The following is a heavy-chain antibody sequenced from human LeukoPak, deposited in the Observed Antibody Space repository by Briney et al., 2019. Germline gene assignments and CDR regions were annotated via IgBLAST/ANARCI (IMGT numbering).Heavy chain of an antibody. CDR2: INPNSGGT. V-gene: IGHV1-2*06. J-gene: IGHJ2*01. D-gene: IGHD4-17*01. CDR3: ARGTTVTTLRFDY. CDR1: GYTFTGYY. Sequence: ASVKVSCKASGYTFTGYYMHWVRQAPGQGLEWMGRINPNSGGTNYAQKFQGRVTMTRDTSISTAYMELSRLRSDDTAVYYCARGTTVTTLRFDYWGRGTLVTVSS.